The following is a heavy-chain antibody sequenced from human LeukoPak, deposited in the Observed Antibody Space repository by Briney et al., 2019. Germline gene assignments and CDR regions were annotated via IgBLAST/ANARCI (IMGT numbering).Heavy chain of an antibody. J-gene: IGHJ4*02. CDR1: GFTFSSYW. D-gene: IGHD2-8*02. CDR3: ARGYCTGGGSCSRGY. V-gene: IGHV3-74*01. CDR2: IKSDGSST. Sequence: GGSLRLSCAASGFTFSSYWMYWVRQAPGKGLVWVSRIKSDGSSTSYADSVKGRFTISRDNAKNTLYPQMNSLRAEDTAVYYCARGYCTGGGSCSRGYWGQGTLVTVSS.